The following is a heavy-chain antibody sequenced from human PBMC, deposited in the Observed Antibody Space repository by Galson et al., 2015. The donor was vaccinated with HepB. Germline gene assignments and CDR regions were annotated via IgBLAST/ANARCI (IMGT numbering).Heavy chain of an antibody. CDR3: ARVSGYVSIWYAGRGGFDY. CDR1: GFTLSSYA. V-gene: IGHV3-30*03. CDR2: ISYDGRNQ. Sequence: SLRLSCAASGFTLSSYAIHWVRQAPGKGLEWVTVISYDGRNQNYADSVMGRFTISRDNSKDTVYLQMSRLRADDTAVYYCARVSGYVSIWYAGRGGFDYWGQGTLVTVSS. D-gene: IGHD6-13*01. J-gene: IGHJ4*02.